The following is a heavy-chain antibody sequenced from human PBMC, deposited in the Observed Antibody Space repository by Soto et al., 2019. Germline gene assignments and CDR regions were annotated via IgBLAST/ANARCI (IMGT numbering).Heavy chain of an antibody. CDR3: ASSELCFGELAFDS. D-gene: IGHD3-10*01. V-gene: IGHV3-33*01. CDR1: GFTFSSYG. J-gene: IGHJ4*02. CDR2: IWYDGSNK. Sequence: GGSLRLSCAASGFTFSSYGMHWVRQAPGKGLEWVAVIWYDGSNKYYADSVKGRFTISRDNSKNTLYLQMNSLRAEDTAVCYCASSELCFGELAFDSWCQGTLLTVSS.